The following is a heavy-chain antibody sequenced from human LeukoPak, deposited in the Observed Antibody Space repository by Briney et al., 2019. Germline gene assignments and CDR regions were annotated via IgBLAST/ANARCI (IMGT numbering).Heavy chain of an antibody. D-gene: IGHD3-3*01. CDR2: IYSSGST. CDR1: GGSISSYY. V-gene: IGHV4-4*07. Sequence: SETLSLTCTVSGGSISSYYWSWIRQPAGKGLEWIGRIYSSGSTNYSPSLKSRVTMSVDTSKNQFSPKLSSVTAADTAVYYCARVVVFGVVSSDYYYYYMDVWGKGTTVTVSS. J-gene: IGHJ6*03. CDR3: ARVVVFGVVSSDYYYYYMDV.